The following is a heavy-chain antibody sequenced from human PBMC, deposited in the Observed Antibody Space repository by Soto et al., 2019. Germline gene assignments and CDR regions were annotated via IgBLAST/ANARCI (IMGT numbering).Heavy chain of an antibody. CDR1: GGSISSYY. Sequence: PSETLSLTCTVSGGSISSYYWSWIRQPPGKGLEWIGYIYYSGSTNYNPSLKSRVTISVDTSKNQFSLKLSSVTAADTAVYYCARRYGASFDYSGQGTLVTVPS. D-gene: IGHD4-17*01. CDR2: IYYSGST. J-gene: IGHJ4*02. V-gene: IGHV4-59*01. CDR3: ARRYGASFDY.